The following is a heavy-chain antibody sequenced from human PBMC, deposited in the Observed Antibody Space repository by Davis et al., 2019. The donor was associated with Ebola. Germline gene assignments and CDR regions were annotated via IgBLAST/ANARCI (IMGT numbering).Heavy chain of an antibody. V-gene: IGHV4-61*01. CDR3: ARDIAYYYDSSGYYRSFYYFDY. Sequence: SETLSLTCTVSGGSVSSGSYYWSWIRQPPGKGLEWIGYIYYSGSTNYNPSLKSRVTISVDTSKNQFSLKLSSVTAADTAAYYCARDIAYYYDSSGYYRSFYYFDYWGQGTLVTVSS. J-gene: IGHJ4*02. CDR1: GGSVSSGSYY. CDR2: IYYSGST. D-gene: IGHD3-22*01.